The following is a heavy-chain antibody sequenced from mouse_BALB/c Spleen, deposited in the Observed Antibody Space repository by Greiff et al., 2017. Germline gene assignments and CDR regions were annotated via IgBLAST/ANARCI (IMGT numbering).Heavy chain of an antibody. CDR2: IYPGDGDT. CDR3: AITYGNYAY. V-gene: IGHV1-87*01. D-gene: IGHD2-10*02. CDR1: GYTFTSYW. J-gene: IGHJ3*01. Sequence: VQLQESGAELARPGASVKLSCKASGYTFTSYWMQWVKQRPGQGLEWIGAIYPGDGDTRYTQKFKGKATLTADKSSSTAYMQLSSLASEDSAVYYCAITYGNYAYWGQGTLVTVSA.